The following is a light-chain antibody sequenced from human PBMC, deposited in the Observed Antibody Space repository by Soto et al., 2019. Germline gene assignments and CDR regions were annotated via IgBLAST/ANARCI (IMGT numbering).Light chain of an antibody. CDR1: QSVSSN. CDR2: GAS. J-gene: IGKJ1*01. Sequence: EIVMPQSPATLSVSPGERATLSCRASQSVSSNLAWYQQKPGQAPRLLISGASTWATGFPARFSGSGSGTEFTLTINSLQSEDFAVYYCQQYHNWPPTFGQGTKVDIK. CDR3: QQYHNWPPT. V-gene: IGKV3-15*01.